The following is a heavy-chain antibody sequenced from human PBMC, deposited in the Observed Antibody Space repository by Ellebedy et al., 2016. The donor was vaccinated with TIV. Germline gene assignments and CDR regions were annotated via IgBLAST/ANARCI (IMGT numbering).Heavy chain of an antibody. J-gene: IGHJ3*02. D-gene: IGHD2-2*01. CDR2: IIPIFGTA. V-gene: IGHV1-69*13. CDR1: GGTFSSYA. Sequence: ASVKVSCKASGGTFSSYAISWVRQAPGQGLEWMGGIIPIFGTANYAQKFQGRVTITADESTSTAYMELSSLRSEDTAVYYCARDERKAAAGLAFDIWGQGTMVTVSS. CDR3: ARDERKAAAGLAFDI.